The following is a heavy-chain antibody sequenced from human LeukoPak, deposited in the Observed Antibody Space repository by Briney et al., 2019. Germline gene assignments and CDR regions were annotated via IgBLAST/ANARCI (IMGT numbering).Heavy chain of an antibody. CDR1: GFTFSSYS. J-gene: IGHJ4*02. Sequence: GGSLRLSCAASGFTFSSYSMNWVRQAPGMGLEWVSAISGSGGSTYYADSVKGRFTISRDNSKNTLYLQMNSLRAEDTAVYYCAREGYYRGLDEDYWGQGTLVTVSS. CDR3: AREGYYRGLDEDY. D-gene: IGHD1-14*01. CDR2: ISGSGGST. V-gene: IGHV3-23*01.